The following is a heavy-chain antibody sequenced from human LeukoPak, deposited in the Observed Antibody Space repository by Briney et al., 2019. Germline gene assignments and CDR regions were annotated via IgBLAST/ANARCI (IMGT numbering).Heavy chain of an antibody. D-gene: IGHD1-26*01. CDR2: ITSSSTYI. CDR1: GFTFSNYA. CDR3: ARDPYSGGYGDYYYYYMDL. Sequence: GGSLRLSCAASGFTFSNYAMHWVRQAPGKGLEWVSSITSSSTYIYYADSVKGRFTISRDNAKNSLYLQMNSLRAEDTAVYYCARDPYSGGYGDYYYYYMDLWGQGTTVTISS. V-gene: IGHV3-21*01. J-gene: IGHJ6*03.